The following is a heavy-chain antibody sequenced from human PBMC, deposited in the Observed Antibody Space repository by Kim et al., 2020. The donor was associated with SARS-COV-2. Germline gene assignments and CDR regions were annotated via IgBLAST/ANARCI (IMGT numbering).Heavy chain of an antibody. V-gene: IGHV4-59*01. CDR3: ARYYCGDGACLYLQY. Sequence: SETLSLTCTVSGDSINSYYWSWIRQPPGKGLEWIGFIHTSGSTNHNPSLKSRVDMSVETSKNQFSLKMTSVTAADTAIYYCARYYCGDGACLYLQYWGQG. D-gene: IGHD2-21*01. CDR1: GDSINSYY. CDR2: IHTSGST. J-gene: IGHJ1*01.